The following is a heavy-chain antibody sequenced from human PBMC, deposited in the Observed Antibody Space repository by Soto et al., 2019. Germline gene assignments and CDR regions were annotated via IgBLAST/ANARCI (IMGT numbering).Heavy chain of an antibody. V-gene: IGHV3-30*18. CDR1: GFTFSSYG. Sequence: VQLVESGGGVVQPGRSLRLSCAASGFTFSSYGMHWVRQAPGKGLEWVAVISYDGSNKYYADSVKGRFTISRDNSKNTLYLQMNSLRAEDTAVYYCAKDRERFLEWLSPGYYYYGMDVWGQGTTVTVSS. CDR3: AKDRERFLEWLSPGYYYYGMDV. CDR2: ISYDGSNK. J-gene: IGHJ6*02. D-gene: IGHD3-3*01.